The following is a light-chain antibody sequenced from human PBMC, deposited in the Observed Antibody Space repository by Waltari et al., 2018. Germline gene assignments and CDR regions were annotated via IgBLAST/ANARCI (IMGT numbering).Light chain of an antibody. Sequence: EIILTQSRGTLSLSPGERATLSCRASQSISRPLAWYQQKPGQAPRLLIYDASTRATGIPDRFSGSGSGTDFSLTISRLEPEDSAVYYCQHYVRLPATFGQGTKVEIK. CDR3: QHYVRLPAT. CDR1: QSISRP. V-gene: IGKV3-20*01. J-gene: IGKJ1*01. CDR2: DAS.